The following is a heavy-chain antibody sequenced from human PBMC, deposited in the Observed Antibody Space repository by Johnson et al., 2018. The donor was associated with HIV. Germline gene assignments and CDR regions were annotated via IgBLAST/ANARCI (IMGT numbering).Heavy chain of an antibody. V-gene: IGHV3-66*01. CDR3: AREGAWEVRPGAFDV. D-gene: IGHD1-26*01. J-gene: IGHJ3*01. CDR2: IYSGGNT. CDR1: GITVSSSY. Sequence: MMLVESGGGLVQPGGSLRLSCAASGITVSSSYMSWVRQAPGKGLEWVSVIYSGGNTYYADSVRGRFTISRDNSKNTLYLQMKSLRAEDTAVYHCAREGAWEVRPGAFDVWGQGTMVTVSS.